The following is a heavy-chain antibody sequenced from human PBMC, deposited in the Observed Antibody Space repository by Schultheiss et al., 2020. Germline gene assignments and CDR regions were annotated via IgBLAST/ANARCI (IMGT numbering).Heavy chain of an antibody. Sequence: GGSLRLSCAASGFTFSDYYMSWIRQAPGKGLEWVSYISSIGSTIYYADSVKGRFTISRDNAKNSLYLQMNSLRAEDTAVYYCARVAAAGWAIDYWGQGTLVTVSS. D-gene: IGHD6-13*01. CDR2: ISSIGSTI. CDR3: ARVAAAGWAIDY. J-gene: IGHJ4*02. V-gene: IGHV3-11*01. CDR1: GFTFSDYY.